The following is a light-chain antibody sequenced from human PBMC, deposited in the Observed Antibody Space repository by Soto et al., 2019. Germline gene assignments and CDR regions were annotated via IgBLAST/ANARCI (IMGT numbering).Light chain of an antibody. CDR1: QSISGW. Sequence: DIQMTQSPSTLSASVGDRVTITCRASQSISGWLAWYQQKPGKAPKLLIYYASTFESGVPSRFSGSGSGTEFTLTISSLQPDDCATYDCQQYNSSPWTFGQGTKVEIK. V-gene: IGKV1-5*01. CDR2: YAS. CDR3: QQYNSSPWT. J-gene: IGKJ1*01.